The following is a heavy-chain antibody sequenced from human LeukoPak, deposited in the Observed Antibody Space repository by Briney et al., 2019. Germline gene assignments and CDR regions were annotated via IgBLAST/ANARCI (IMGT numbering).Heavy chain of an antibody. V-gene: IGHV3-11*01. CDR3: AREDSGGNSFDY. Sequence: GGSLRLSSAASGFTLSDYYVSWIRQAPGKGLEWVAFISNSGFTTYYADSVKGRFTVSRDNAKDSVSLQMDSLRADDTARYYCAREDSGGNSFDYWGQGAQVTVS. CDR2: ISNSGFTT. D-gene: IGHD4/OR15-4a*01. J-gene: IGHJ4*02. CDR1: GFTLSDYY.